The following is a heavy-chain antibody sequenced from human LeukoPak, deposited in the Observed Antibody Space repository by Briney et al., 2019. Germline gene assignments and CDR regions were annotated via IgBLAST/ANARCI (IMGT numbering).Heavy chain of an antibody. CDR1: GGSFSGYY. CDR3: ARGYCSGGSCYSAYYYYYMDV. CDR2: INHSGST. Sequence: SETLSLTCAVYGGSFSGYYWSWIRQPPGKGLEWIGEINHSGSTNYNPSLKSRVTISVDTSKNQFSLKLSSATAADTAVYYCARGYCSGGSCYSAYYYYYMDVWGKGTTVTVSS. J-gene: IGHJ6*03. V-gene: IGHV4-34*01. D-gene: IGHD2-15*01.